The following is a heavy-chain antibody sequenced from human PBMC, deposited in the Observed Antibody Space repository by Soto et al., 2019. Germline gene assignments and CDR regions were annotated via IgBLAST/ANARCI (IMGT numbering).Heavy chain of an antibody. CDR1: GFTFSNYA. CDR2: ISGSGGST. D-gene: IGHD2-2*01. J-gene: IGHJ6*03. Sequence: GGSLRLSCAASGFTFSNYAMTWVRQAPGKGLEWVSGISGSGGSTFYAGSVKGRFAISRDNSKNTLYLQMSSLRAEDTAVYYCALRYCSRTACPPLNSYFYMDVWGKGTTVNVSS. V-gene: IGHV3-23*01. CDR3: ALRYCSRTACPPLNSYFYMDV.